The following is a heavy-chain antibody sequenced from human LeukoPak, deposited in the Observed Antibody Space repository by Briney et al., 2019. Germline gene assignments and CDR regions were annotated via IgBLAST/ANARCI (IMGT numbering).Heavy chain of an antibody. CDR1: GFTFADYA. V-gene: IGHV3-9*01. CDR3: AKGRGYNYGYIFGYFDY. J-gene: IGHJ4*02. Sequence: GESLRLSCAASGFTFADYAMHWVRQPPGKGLEWVAGISWNSGNIDYADSVKGRFTISRDNAKISLYLQMNSLRAEDTALYYCAKGRGYNYGYIFGYFDYWGQGTLVTVSS. D-gene: IGHD5-18*01. CDR2: ISWNSGNI.